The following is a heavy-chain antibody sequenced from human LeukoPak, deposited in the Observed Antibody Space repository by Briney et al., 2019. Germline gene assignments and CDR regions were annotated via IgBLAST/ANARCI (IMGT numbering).Heavy chain of an antibody. V-gene: IGHV4-59*01. CDR2: IYYSGST. CDR3: ARTTRSSGYSINPLLYYYYMDV. D-gene: IGHD3-22*01. J-gene: IGHJ6*03. Sequence: SETLSLTCTVSGGSISSYYWSWIRQPPGKGLEWIGYIYYSGSTNYNPSLKSRVTISVDTSKNQFSLKLSSVTAADTAVYYCARTTRSSGYSINPLLYYYYMDVWGKGTTVTVSS. CDR1: GGSISSYY.